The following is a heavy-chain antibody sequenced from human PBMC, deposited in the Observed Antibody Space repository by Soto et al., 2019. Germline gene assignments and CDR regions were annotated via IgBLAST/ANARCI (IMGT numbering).Heavy chain of an antibody. CDR2: ISSSSSYI. V-gene: IGHV3-21*04. CDR1: GFTFSSYS. J-gene: IGHJ4*02. Sequence: GGSLRLSCAASGFTFSSYSMNWVRQAPGKGLEWVSSISSSSSYIYYADSVKGRFTISRDNAKNSLYLQMNSLRAEDTAVYYCAKDHQIVGATGGSFDYWGQGTLVTVSS. CDR3: AKDHQIVGATGGSFDY. D-gene: IGHD1-26*01.